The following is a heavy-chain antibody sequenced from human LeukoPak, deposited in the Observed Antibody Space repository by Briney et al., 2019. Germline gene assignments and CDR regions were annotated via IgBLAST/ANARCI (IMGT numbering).Heavy chain of an antibody. V-gene: IGHV4-4*07. J-gene: IGHJ4*02. CDR1: GGSISSYY. CDR3: ARDQYSGSLDY. D-gene: IGHD1-26*01. Sequence: PTETLSLTCTVSGGSISSYYWTWIRQPAGKGLEWIGRFYSTGSTNYNPSFKSRVTMSVDTSKNQFSLKLSSVTAADTAVYYCARDQYSGSLDYWGQGTLVTVSS. CDR2: FYSTGST.